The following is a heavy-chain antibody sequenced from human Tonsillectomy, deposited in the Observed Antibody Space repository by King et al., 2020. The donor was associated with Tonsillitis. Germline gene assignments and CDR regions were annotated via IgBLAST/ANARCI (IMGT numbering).Heavy chain of an antibody. V-gene: IGHV3-21*01. Sequence: VQLVESGGGLVKPGGSLRLSGAASGFSFSTYNMNWGRQAPGKGLEWVSSISSSSSYIYYADSVRGRFTISRDNAKNSLYLQMNTLRAEDTDVYYCALFGEATSYGMDGWGQGTTVTVSS. CDR3: ALFGEATSYGMDG. CDR1: GFSFSTYN. D-gene: IGHD3-10*02. CDR2: ISSSSSYI. J-gene: IGHJ6*02.